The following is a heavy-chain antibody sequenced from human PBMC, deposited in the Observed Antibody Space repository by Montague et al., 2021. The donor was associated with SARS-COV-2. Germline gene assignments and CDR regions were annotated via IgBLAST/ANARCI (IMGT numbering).Heavy chain of an antibody. CDR3: VRVHHYGGPRGAFDI. V-gene: IGHV4-59*01. D-gene: IGHD4-23*01. Sequence: SETLSLTCTVSGGSITGYYWSWLRRPPGKGLEWIGYIYDGGAVNYNPSLGSRVTISTDTSKNQLSLKVNSVTAADTAAYYCVRVHHYGGPRGAFDIWGQGTLVTVSS. CDR1: GGSITGYY. J-gene: IGHJ3*02. CDR2: IYDGGAV.